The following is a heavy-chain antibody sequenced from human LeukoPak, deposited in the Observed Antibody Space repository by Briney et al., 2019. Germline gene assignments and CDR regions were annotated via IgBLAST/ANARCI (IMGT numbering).Heavy chain of an antibody. Sequence: SETLSLTCTVYGDSIGSLYWSWIRHPPGKGLEWIGYIFYVGSTNYNPSLKSRVTISVDTSKNQCSLKLNSVTAADTAVYYCARDYYDSRGEAFDIWGQGTMVTVSS. D-gene: IGHD3-22*01. CDR1: GDSIGSLY. CDR3: ARDYYDSRGEAFDI. CDR2: IFYVGST. J-gene: IGHJ3*02. V-gene: IGHV4-59*11.